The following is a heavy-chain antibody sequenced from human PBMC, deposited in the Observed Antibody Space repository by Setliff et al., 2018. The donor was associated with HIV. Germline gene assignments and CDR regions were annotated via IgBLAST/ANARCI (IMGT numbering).Heavy chain of an antibody. V-gene: IGHV4-38-2*01. CDR3: ARRIYGNNPYFDY. Sequence: SDTLSLTCGVSGYSISSGYYWGWIRQPPGKGLGWIGSIYHNGITYYNPSLKSRVTISVDTSQNQFSLKLSSVTAADTAIYYCARRIYGNNPYFDYWSQGTLVTVSS. CDR2: IYHNGIT. D-gene: IGHD4-17*01. J-gene: IGHJ4*02. CDR1: GYSISSGYY.